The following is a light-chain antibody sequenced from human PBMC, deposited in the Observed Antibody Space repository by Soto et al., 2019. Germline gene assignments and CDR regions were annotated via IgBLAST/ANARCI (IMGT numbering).Light chain of an antibody. J-gene: IGLJ1*01. CDR1: NSDVGTYSI. CDR2: EVS. V-gene: IGLV2-23*02. Sequence: TETASVSGSPGQSTTISGAGSNSDVGTYSIVSWYQQHPGKAPKLMIYEVSKRPSGVSDRFSVSKSGKTASLTISGLQSEDEADYSCCSSAGRSTDVFGPGTKVTVL. CDR3: CSSAGRSTDV.